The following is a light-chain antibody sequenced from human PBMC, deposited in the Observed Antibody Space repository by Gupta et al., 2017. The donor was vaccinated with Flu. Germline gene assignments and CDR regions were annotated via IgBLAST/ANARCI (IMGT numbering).Light chain of an antibody. CDR3: QQYNYYPWT. CDR1: QSIASW. CDR2: KAS. Sequence: DIQMTQSPSTLSASVGDRVTITCRASQSIASWLAWYQQKPGKAPKLLIYKASSLESGVPSRFSCSASGAEFTLTISSLQPDDFATYYCQQYNYYPWTFGQGTKVDIK. V-gene: IGKV1-5*03. J-gene: IGKJ1*01.